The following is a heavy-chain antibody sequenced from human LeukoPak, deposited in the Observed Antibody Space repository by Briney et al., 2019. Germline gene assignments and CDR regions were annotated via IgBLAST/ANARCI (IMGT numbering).Heavy chain of an antibody. D-gene: IGHD3-22*01. Sequence: PSETLSLTCAVYGGSFSGYYWSWLRQPPGKGREGVGEINHSGSTNYNPSLKSRVTISVDTSKNQFSLKLSSVTAADTAVYYCARRGGAAAVPYYYDSSGYYWYWGQGTLVTVSS. V-gene: IGHV4-34*01. CDR3: ARRGGAAAVPYYYDSSGYYWY. CDR1: GGSFSGYY. CDR2: INHSGST. J-gene: IGHJ4*02.